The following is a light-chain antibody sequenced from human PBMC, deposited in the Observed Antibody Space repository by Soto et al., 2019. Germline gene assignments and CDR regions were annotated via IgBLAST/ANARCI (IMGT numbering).Light chain of an antibody. CDR3: CSYAGSYTLL. CDR1: SSDVGGYNY. Sequence: QSALTQPPSVSGSPGQSVTISCTGTSSDVGGYNYVSWYQQHPGKAPKLMIYDVSKRPSGVPDRFSGSKSGNTASLTISGLQTEDEADYFCCSYAGSYTLLVGGGTKLTVL. CDR2: DVS. J-gene: IGLJ2*01. V-gene: IGLV2-11*01.